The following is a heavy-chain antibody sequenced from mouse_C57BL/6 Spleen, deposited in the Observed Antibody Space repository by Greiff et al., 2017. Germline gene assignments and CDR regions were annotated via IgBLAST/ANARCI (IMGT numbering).Heavy chain of an antibody. V-gene: IGHV5-6*01. Sequence: EVQVVESGGDLVKPGGSLKLSCAASGFTFSSYGMSWVRQTPDKRLEWVATISSGGSYTYYPDSVKGRFTISRDNATNTLYLQMSSLKSEDTAMYYCARRRDSYFDYWGQGTTLTVSS. CDR1: GFTFSSYG. J-gene: IGHJ2*01. CDR3: ARRRDSYFDY. CDR2: ISSGGSYT.